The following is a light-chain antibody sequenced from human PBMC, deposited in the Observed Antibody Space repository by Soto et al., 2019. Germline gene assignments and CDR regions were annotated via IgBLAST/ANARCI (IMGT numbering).Light chain of an antibody. J-gene: IGKJ4*01. Sequence: EIVLTQSPGTLSLSPRERATLSCRASQTLSSNSLAWYQQRPGQTPRVLVYGASNRATGIPDKFSGSGSGPDFTLTISRLEPEDFELYLCQQYESLPITFGGGTKVDIK. CDR1: QTLSSNS. V-gene: IGKV3-20*01. CDR3: QQYESLPIT. CDR2: GAS.